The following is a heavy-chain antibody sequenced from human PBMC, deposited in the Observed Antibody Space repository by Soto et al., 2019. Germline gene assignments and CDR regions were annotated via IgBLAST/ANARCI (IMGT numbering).Heavy chain of an antibody. D-gene: IGHD2-2*01. CDR3: ARLSRIVVVPAAQVVVAATGRGLSYYMDV. J-gene: IGHJ6*03. V-gene: IGHV4-59*08. CDR1: GGSISSYY. CDR2: IYYSGST. Sequence: SETLSLTCTVSGGSISSYYWSWIRQPPGKGLEWIGYIYYSGSTNYNPSFKSRVTISVDTSKNQFSLKLSSVTAADTAVYYFARLSRIVVVPAAQVVVAATGRGLSYYMDVWGKGTTVTVSS.